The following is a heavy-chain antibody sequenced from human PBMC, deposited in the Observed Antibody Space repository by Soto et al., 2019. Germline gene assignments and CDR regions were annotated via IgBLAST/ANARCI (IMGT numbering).Heavy chain of an antibody. Sequence: GGSLRLSCAASGFSFSSYEMNWVRQAPGKGLEWISYITSSGSTTYYADSVKGRFTISRDNAKNSLYLQMNSLRAEDTAFYYCARGNSPVNVHWGQGTLVTSPQ. CDR3: ARGNSPVNVH. D-gene: IGHD3-16*02. CDR1: GFSFSSYE. J-gene: IGHJ4*02. CDR2: ITSSGSTT. V-gene: IGHV3-48*03.